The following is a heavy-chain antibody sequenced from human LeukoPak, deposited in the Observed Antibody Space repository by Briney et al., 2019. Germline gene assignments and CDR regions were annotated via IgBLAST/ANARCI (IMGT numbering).Heavy chain of an antibody. CDR2: ISYDGSNK. Sequence: GGSLRLSCAASGFTFSSYAMHWVRQAPGKGLEWVAVISYDGSNKYYADSVKGRFTISRDNSKNTLYLQMNSLRAEDTAVYYCARESFPPGRRSSGLFDYWGQGTLVTVSS. J-gene: IGHJ4*02. CDR1: GFTFSSYA. V-gene: IGHV3-30-3*01. CDR3: ARESFPPGRRSSGLFDY. D-gene: IGHD3-22*01.